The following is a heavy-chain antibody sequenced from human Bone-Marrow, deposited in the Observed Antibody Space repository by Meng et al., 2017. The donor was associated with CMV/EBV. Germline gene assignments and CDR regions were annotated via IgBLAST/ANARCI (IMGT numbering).Heavy chain of an antibody. Sequence: GESLKISCAASGFTFSSYSMNWVRQAPGKGLEWVSSISSSSYIYYADSVKGRFTISRDNAKNPLYLQMNSLRAEDTAVYYCARATYSNPPAHFDYWGQGTLVTVS. J-gene: IGHJ4*02. CDR2: ISSSSYI. CDR1: GFTFSSYS. CDR3: ARATYSNPPAHFDY. D-gene: IGHD4-11*01. V-gene: IGHV3-21*01.